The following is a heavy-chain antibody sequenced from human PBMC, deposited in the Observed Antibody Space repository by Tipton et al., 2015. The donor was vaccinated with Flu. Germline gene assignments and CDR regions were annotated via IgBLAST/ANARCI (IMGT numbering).Heavy chain of an antibody. Sequence: GLVKPSETLSLICTVSGASVSGSRYYWAWIRQAPGKGPECIGTIYDSGRIYYNPSLKSRLIISVDTSKNQFSLKLSYVTAADTAVYYCARHMLRGSPLDPFPIWGRGTMVTVSS. CDR2: IYDSGRI. D-gene: IGHD1-26*01. V-gene: IGHV4-39*01. J-gene: IGHJ3*02. CDR1: GASVSGSRYY. CDR3: ARHMLRGSPLDPFPI.